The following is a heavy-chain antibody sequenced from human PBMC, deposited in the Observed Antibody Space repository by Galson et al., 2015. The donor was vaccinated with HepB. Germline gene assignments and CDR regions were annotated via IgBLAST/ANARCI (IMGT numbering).Heavy chain of an antibody. J-gene: IGHJ4*02. CDR3: AEDAAPGSGSRYFDD. D-gene: IGHD6-19*01. CDR1: GFTFSNYA. CDR2: ISDSGDST. V-gene: IGHV3-23*01. Sequence: SLRLSCAASGFTFSNYAITWVRQAPGQGLEWVSAISDSGDSTYYADSVRGRFTISRDNSKNTLYLQMNGLTADDTAVYFCAEDAAPGSGSRYFDDWGQGTLVTVTS.